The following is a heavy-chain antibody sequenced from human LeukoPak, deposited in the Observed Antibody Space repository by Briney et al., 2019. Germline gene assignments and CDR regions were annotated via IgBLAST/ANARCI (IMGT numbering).Heavy chain of an antibody. CDR2: ISSSSSYI. V-gene: IGHV3-21*01. Sequence: SGGSLRLSCAASGFTFSSYSMNWVRQAPGKGLEWVSSISSSSSYIYYADSVKSRFTISRDNAKNSLYLQMNSLRAEDTAVYYCARDLVAVPAASVDYYYGMDVWGQGTTVTVSS. D-gene: IGHD2-2*01. J-gene: IGHJ6*02. CDR3: ARDLVAVPAASVDYYYGMDV. CDR1: GFTFSSYS.